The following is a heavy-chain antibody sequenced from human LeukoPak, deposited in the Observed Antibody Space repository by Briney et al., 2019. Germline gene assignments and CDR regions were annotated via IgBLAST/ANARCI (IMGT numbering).Heavy chain of an antibody. J-gene: IGHJ4*02. D-gene: IGHD3-22*01. CDR1: GYIFTSYG. V-gene: IGHV1-18*01. Sequence: ASVKVSCTASGYIFTSYGISWVRQAPGQGLEWMGWISVHNGYTRYAQIFQGRVTMTTDTSTSTAYMDLRSLRSDDSAVYYCARDMRHYRNYDSTGYYFNFEYWGQGTLVTVSP. CDR2: ISVHNGYT. CDR3: ARDMRHYRNYDSTGYYFNFEY.